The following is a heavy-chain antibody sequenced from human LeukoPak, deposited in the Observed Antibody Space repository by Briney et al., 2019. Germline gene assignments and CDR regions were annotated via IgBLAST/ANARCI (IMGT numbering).Heavy chain of an antibody. J-gene: IGHJ3*02. D-gene: IGHD6-19*01. CDR3: AGIHQYSSGRHAFDI. V-gene: IGHV4-4*07. CDR1: GGSISSYY. Sequence: PSETLSLTCTVSGGSISSYYWSWIRQSAGKGLEWIGRIYTSGSTNYNPSLKSRVTMSVDTSKNQFSLKLSSVTAADTAVYYCAGIHQYSSGRHAFDIWGQGTMVTVSS. CDR2: IYTSGST.